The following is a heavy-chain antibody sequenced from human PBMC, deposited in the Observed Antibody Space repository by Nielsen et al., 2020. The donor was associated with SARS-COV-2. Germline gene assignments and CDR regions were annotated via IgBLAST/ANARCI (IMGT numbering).Heavy chain of an antibody. CDR3: ARDNFGSEGTASYGMDV. CDR2: IDTSAGKP. V-gene: IGHV7-4-1*02. J-gene: IGHJ6*02. D-gene: IGHD2/OR15-2a*01. Sequence: ASVKVSCKASGYRFTKYALNWVRQAPGQGLEWMGWIDTSAGKPTYAQAFTGRFVFSLDTSVSTAFLQISSLRAADTAVYFCARDNFGSEGTASYGMDVWGQGTTVTVSS. CDR1: GYRFTKYA.